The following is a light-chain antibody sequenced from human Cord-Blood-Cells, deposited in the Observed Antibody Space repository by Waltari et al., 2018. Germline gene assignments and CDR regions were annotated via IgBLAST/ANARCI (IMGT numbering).Light chain of an antibody. CDR1: QDISNY. Sequence: DIQMTQSPSSLSLSVGDRVTITCQASQDISNYLNWYQQKPGKAPKLLIYDASNLETGVPSRFSGSGSGTDFTFTISSLQPEDIATYYCQQYDNLPITFGQGTRLEIK. CDR3: QQYDNLPIT. V-gene: IGKV1-33*01. J-gene: IGKJ5*01. CDR2: DAS.